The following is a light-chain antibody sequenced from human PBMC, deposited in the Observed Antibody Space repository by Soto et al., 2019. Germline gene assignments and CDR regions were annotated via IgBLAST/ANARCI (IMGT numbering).Light chain of an antibody. CDR3: QQYNSYSRT. CDR1: QSISSS. J-gene: IGKJ1*01. V-gene: IGKV1-5*03. CDR2: KAS. Sequence: DIQMTQSPSTLSAYVGDRVTITCRASQSISSSLAWYQQKPGKAPKLLIYKASSLQSGVPSRFSGSGSGTEFTLTISSLQPDDFATYYCQQYNSYSRTFGQGTKVDI.